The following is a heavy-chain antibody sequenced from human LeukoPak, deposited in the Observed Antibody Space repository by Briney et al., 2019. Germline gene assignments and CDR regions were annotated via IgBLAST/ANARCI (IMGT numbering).Heavy chain of an antibody. CDR2: INHSGST. CDR1: GGSFSGYY. J-gene: IGHJ4*02. D-gene: IGHD3-22*01. V-gene: IGHV4-34*01. Sequence: SETLSLTCAVYGGSFSGYYWSWIRQPPGKGLEWIGEINHSGSTNYNPSLKSRVTISVDTSKNQFSLKLSSLTAADTAVYYCARADYYDSSGYYYYFDYWGQGTLVTVSS. CDR3: ARADYYDSSGYYYYFDY.